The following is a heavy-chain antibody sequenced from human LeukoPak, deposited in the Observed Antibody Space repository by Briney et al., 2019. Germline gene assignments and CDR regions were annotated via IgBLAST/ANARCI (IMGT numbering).Heavy chain of an antibody. J-gene: IGHJ4*01. CDR2: MYHSGST. CDR1: GYSISGGYY. D-gene: IGHD4-11*01. Sequence: SETLSLTCTVSGYSISGGYYWGWIRQPPGKGLEWIASMYHSGSTYYNPSLRSRVTISVDTSKNQVSLKLSSVTAADTAVYYCVRLDYNNYVKDDYWGEGTLVIVSS. CDR3: VRLDYNNYVKDDY. V-gene: IGHV4-38-2*02.